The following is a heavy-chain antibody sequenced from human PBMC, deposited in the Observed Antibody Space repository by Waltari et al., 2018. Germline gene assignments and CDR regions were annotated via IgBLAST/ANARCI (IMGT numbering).Heavy chain of an antibody. Sequence: EVQLVETGGGLVQPGGSLRLSCAASGFSFSSYAMQWVRQAPGKGLEWVSAVTTGGDSTYFTDSVKGRFMISRDNSKNTLSLQMNSLRTEDTAVYYCAKDGGGSCWPIDYWGQGVLVTVSS. V-gene: IGHV3-23*04. CDR2: VTTGGDST. CDR1: GFSFSSYA. CDR3: AKDGGGSCWPIDY. D-gene: IGHD6-13*01. J-gene: IGHJ4*02.